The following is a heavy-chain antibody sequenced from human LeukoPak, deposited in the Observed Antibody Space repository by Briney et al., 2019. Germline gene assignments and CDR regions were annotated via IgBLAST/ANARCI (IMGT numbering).Heavy chain of an antibody. CDR1: GGTISSYA. CDR2: IIPIFGTA. CDR3: ARDRDSSGYLDAFDI. D-gene: IGHD3-22*01. J-gene: IGHJ3*02. Sequence: SVKVSCKASGGTISSYAISWVRQAPGQGLEWMGGIIPIFGTANYAQKFQGRVTITADKSTSTAYMELSSLRSEDTAVYYCARDRDSSGYLDAFDIWGQGTMVTVSS. V-gene: IGHV1-69*06.